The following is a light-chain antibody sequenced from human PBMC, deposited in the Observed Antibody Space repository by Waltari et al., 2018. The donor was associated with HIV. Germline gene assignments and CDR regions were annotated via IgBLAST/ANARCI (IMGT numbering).Light chain of an antibody. J-gene: IGKJ2*02. CDR2: CAS. V-gene: IGKV3D-15*03. Sequence: IHLTQSPVTLFVSPGDRVTLSCSANQHIGAYLAWYQQKTDQPPTLPVSCASIRTTGIPARFSGSGSETDFNHIIDDLQPDDCAVYYCHQYHDWPRCNFGQGTKVEIK. CDR3: HQYHDWPRCN. CDR1: QHIGAY.